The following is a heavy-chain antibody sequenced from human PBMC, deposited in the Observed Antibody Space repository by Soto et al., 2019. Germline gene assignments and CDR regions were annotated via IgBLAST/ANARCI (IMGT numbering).Heavy chain of an antibody. CDR3: ARVFGSSWYLGYYYGMDV. J-gene: IGHJ6*04. Sequence: QVQLQQWGAGLLKPSETLSLTCAVYGGSFSGYYWSWIRQPPGKGLEWIGEINHSGSTNYNPSLKSRVTISVDTSKNQFSLKLSSVTAADTAVYYCARVFGSSWYLGYYYGMDVWGKGTTVTVSS. V-gene: IGHV4-34*01. CDR2: INHSGST. D-gene: IGHD6-13*01. CDR1: GGSFSGYY.